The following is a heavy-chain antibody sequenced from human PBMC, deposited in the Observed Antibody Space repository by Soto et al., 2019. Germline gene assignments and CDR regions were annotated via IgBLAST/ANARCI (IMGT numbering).Heavy chain of an antibody. V-gene: IGHV1-69*02. CDR2: IIPILGIA. CDR3: ASDPGVRGAFGI. CDR1: GGTFSSYT. J-gene: IGHJ3*02. D-gene: IGHD3-10*01. Sequence: SVKVSCKASGGTFSSYTISWVRQAPGQGLEWMGRIIPILGIANYAQKFQGRVTITADKSTSTAYMELSSLRSEDTAVYYCASDPGVRGAFGIWGQGTMVTVSS.